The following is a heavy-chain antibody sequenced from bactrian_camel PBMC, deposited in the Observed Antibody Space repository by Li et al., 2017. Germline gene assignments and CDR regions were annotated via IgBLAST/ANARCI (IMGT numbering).Heavy chain of an antibody. V-gene: IGHV3S35*01. CDR1: GFTFSTYA. CDR3: VTGYSTPWGFSG. CDR2: IASGGGST. J-gene: IGHJ4*01. Sequence: QLVESGGGLVQPGGSLRLSCAASGFTFSTYAMAWVRQAPGKGLEWVSDIASGGGSTFYAESMKGRFTISRDNAENAVYLQMNSLKPEDTALYYCVTGYSTPWGFSGWGQGTQVTVS. D-gene: IGHD2*01.